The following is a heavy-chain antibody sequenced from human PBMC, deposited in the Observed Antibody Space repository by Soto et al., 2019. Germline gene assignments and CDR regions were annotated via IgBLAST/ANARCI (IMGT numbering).Heavy chain of an antibody. V-gene: IGHV3-30-3*01. Sequence: VQLVESGGGVVQPGRSLRLSCAASGFTFSSHALHWVRQAPGKGLEWVAVISYDATNKYYADSVKGRFTISRDNSKKTLYLHMNSLRAEDTAIYYCARGGSSSSTGTFDFWGQGTLVTVSS. D-gene: IGHD6-13*01. CDR3: ARGGSSSSTGTFDF. CDR1: GFTFSSHA. CDR2: ISYDATNK. J-gene: IGHJ4*02.